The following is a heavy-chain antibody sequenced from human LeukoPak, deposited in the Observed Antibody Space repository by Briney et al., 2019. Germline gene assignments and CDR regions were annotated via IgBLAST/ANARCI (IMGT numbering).Heavy chain of an antibody. Sequence: GGSLRLSCAASGFTFSSYWMSWVRQAPGKGLEWVANIKQDESEKDYVESVKGLFTISRDNAKNSLYLQMNSLRAEDTAIYYCARNALNDGDSQFRAFDIWGQGTMVTVSS. J-gene: IGHJ3*02. CDR2: IKQDESEK. CDR1: GFTFSSYW. V-gene: IGHV3-7*01. D-gene: IGHD2-21*02. CDR3: ARNALNDGDSQFRAFDI.